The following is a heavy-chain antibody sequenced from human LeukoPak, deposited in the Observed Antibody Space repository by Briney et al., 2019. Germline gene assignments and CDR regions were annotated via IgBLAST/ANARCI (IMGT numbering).Heavy chain of an antibody. V-gene: IGHV3-33*06. J-gene: IGHJ4*02. Sequence: PGGSLRLSCAASGFPFSSYGMHWVRQAPGKGLVGVVVIWYDGSNKYYADSVKGRFTISRDNSKNTLYLQMNSLRAEDMAVYYCAKDLEYYGSGSYYLGGDYWGQGTLVTVSS. CDR1: GFPFSSYG. CDR2: IWYDGSNK. CDR3: AKDLEYYGSGSYYLGGDY. D-gene: IGHD3-10*01.